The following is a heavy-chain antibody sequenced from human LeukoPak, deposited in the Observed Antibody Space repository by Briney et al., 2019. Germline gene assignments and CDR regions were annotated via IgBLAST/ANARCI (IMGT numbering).Heavy chain of an antibody. CDR3: GKDPNGDYIGAFDF. D-gene: IGHD4-17*01. V-gene: IGHV3-23*01. CDR2: IRGSGGDI. CDR1: GLALRSCA. Sequence: GGSLRLSCVASGLALRSCAMTWVRRARGKGLEWVSVIRGSGGDIRYADSVKGRFTISRENPVNTLYLQMNSLRAEDTAVYYCGKDPNGDYIGAFDFWRQGTMVTVSS. J-gene: IGHJ3*01.